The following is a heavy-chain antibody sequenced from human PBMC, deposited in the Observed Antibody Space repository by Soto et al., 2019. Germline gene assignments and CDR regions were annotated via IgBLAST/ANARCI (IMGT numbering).Heavy chain of an antibody. J-gene: IGHJ6*02. V-gene: IGHV4-34*01. D-gene: IGHD5-18*01. CDR2: INHSGST. CDR1: GGSFSGYY. CDR3: ARDAPDTEEYYYYYYGMDV. Sequence: PSETLSLTCAVYGGSFSGYYWSWIRQPPGKGLEWIGEINHSGSTNYNPSLKSRVTISVDTSKNQFSLKLSSVTAADTAVYYCARDAPDTEEYYYYYYGMDVWGQGTTVTVSS.